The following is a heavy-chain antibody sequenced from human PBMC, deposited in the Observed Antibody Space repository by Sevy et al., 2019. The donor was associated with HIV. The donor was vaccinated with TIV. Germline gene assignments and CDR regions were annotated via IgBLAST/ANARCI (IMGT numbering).Heavy chain of an antibody. Sequence: GGSLRLSCAASGFTFNNYYMNWVRQAPGKGLEWVSSISSSSTYIYYADSVKGRFTISRDNTKNSLYLQMNSLRAEDTAVYYWARDHVKDGDLGDYYYYAMDVWGQGTTVTVSS. V-gene: IGHV3-21*04. D-gene: IGHD4-17*01. CDR1: GFTFNNYY. CDR2: ISSSSTYI. J-gene: IGHJ6*02. CDR3: ARDHVKDGDLGDYYYYAMDV.